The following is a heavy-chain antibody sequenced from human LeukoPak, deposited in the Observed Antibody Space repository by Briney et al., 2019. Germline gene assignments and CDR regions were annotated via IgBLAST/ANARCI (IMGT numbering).Heavy chain of an antibody. D-gene: IGHD3-3*01. J-gene: IGHJ6*03. Sequence: SETLSLTCTVSGASISGWYWSWIRQPPGKGLEWIGYVYGSGYTNYNPSLKSRVTMSIDTSKNHFSLNLSPVTAADTAIYYCARGGYYTLEYYYYMEVWGKGTTVTVSS. CDR2: VYGSGYT. CDR1: GASISGWY. V-gene: IGHV4-59*01. CDR3: ARGGYYTLEYYYYMEV.